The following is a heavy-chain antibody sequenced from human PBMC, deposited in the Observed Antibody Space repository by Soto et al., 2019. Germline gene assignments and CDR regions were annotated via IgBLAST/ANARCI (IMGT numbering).Heavy chain of an antibody. CDR3: AVEKATIGSFDY. J-gene: IGHJ4*02. CDR2: IYYSGST. D-gene: IGHD5-12*01. V-gene: IGHV4-30-4*02. Sequence: PSETLSLTCTVSGGSISSGDYYWSWIRQPPGKGLEWIGYIYYSGSTYYNPSLKSRVTISVDTSKNQFSLKLSSVTAADTAVYYCAVEKATIGSFDYWGQGTLVTVSS. CDR1: GGSISSGDYY.